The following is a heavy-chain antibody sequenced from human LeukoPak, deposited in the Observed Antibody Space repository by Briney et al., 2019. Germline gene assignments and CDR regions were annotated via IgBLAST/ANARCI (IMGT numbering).Heavy chain of an antibody. D-gene: IGHD4-17*01. V-gene: IGHV3-48*01. CDR1: GFTFSSYS. CDR2: ISSSSSTI. CDR3: ARDLSDYGDSYYFDY. J-gene: IGHJ4*02. Sequence: PGRSLRLSCAASGFTFSSYSMNWVRQAPGKGLEWGSYISSSSSTIYYADSVKGRFTISRDNAKNSLYLQMNSLRAEDTAVYYCARDLSDYGDSYYFDYWGQGTLVTVSS.